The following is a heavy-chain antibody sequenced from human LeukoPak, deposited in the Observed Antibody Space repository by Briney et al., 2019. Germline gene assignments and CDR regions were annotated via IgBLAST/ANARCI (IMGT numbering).Heavy chain of an antibody. V-gene: IGHV4-4*07. CDR1: GGSISNYY. Sequence: SETLSLTCTVSGGSISNYYWSWIRQPAGQGLEWIGRIYSSGSSDYNPSLKSRVTMSVDTSKNQFSLNLRSVTAADTAVYYWARGPPRDFDCWGQGTLVTVSS. J-gene: IGHJ4*02. CDR2: IYSSGSS. CDR3: ARGPPRDFDC.